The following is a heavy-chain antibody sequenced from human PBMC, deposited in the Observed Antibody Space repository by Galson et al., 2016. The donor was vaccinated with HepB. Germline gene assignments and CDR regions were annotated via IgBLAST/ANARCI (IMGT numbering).Heavy chain of an antibody. CDR2: ISSSVSTI. J-gene: IGHJ3*01. CDR3: ARELVRSAFDL. V-gene: IGHV3-48*02. Sequence: SLRLSCAASGFIVSSNFLNWVRQAPGKGLQWISYISSSVSTIYYADSVMGRFTISRDNAKNSVYLQMHSLRDDDTAVYYCARELVRSAFDLWGQGTMVTVSS. D-gene: IGHD6-6*01. CDR1: GFIVSSNF.